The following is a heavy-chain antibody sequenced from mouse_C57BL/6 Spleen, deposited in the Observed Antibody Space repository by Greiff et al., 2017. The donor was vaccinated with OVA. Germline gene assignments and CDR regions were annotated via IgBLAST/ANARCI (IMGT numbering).Heavy chain of an antibody. D-gene: IGHD2-3*01. CDR2: INPSTGGT. CDR1: GYSFTGYY. Sequence: VQLQQSGPELVKPGASVKISCKASGYSFTGYYMNWVKQSPEKSLEWIGEINPSTGGTTYNQKFKAKATLTVDKSSSTAYMQLKSLTSEDSAVYYCATMSYWYFDVWGTGTTVTVSS. J-gene: IGHJ1*03. CDR3: ATMSYWYFDV. V-gene: IGHV1-42*01.